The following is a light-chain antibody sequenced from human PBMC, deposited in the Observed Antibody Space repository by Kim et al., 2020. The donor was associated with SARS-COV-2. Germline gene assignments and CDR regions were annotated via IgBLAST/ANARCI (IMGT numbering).Light chain of an antibody. Sequence: WAPGDRATRSCRASQSVSSSIAWYQQKPGQAPRLVISDASNRATGIPARFSGSGSGTDFTLTISSLEPEDFAVYYCQQRGNWPLTFGPGTKVDIK. CDR2: DAS. J-gene: IGKJ3*01. CDR1: QSVSSS. CDR3: QQRGNWPLT. V-gene: IGKV3-11*01.